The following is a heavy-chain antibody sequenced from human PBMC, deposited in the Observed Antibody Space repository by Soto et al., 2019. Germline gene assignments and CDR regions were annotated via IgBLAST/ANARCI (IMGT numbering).Heavy chain of an antibody. CDR2: TSYDGSKR. CDR1: GFTFSTYD. Sequence: QVQMVESGGGVVHPGRSLRLSCVASGFTFSTYDIHWVRQAPGKGLEWVAVTSYDGSKRYYADSVVGRFTISRDNSKNTVDLQMNSLRAEDTAIYYCAKGEYFYDSRGALDPWGQGTLVTVSS. J-gene: IGHJ5*02. D-gene: IGHD3-22*01. CDR3: AKGEYFYDSRGALDP. V-gene: IGHV3-30*18.